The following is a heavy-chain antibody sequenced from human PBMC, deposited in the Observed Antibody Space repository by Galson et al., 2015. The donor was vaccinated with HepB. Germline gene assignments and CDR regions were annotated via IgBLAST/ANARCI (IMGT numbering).Heavy chain of an antibody. Sequence: SLRLSCAASGFTFSDYYMAWIRQALGKGLEWLSYISSSSLYTNYADSVNGRFTISRDNAKNSLNLQMNSLRVDDTAVYYCARVADVDYGDHSFFDYWGQGALVTVSS. CDR1: GFTFSDYY. J-gene: IGHJ4*02. V-gene: IGHV3-11*06. CDR3: ARVADVDYGDHSFFDY. CDR2: ISSSSLYT. D-gene: IGHD4-23*01.